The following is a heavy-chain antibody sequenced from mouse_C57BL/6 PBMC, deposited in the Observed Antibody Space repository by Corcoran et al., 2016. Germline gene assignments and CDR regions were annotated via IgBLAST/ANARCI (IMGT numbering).Heavy chain of an antibody. Sequence: EVQLQQSGPELVKPGASVKISCKASGYTFTDYYMNWVKQSHGKSLEWIGDINPNNGGTSYNQKFKGKATLTVDKSSSTAYMELRSLTSEDSAVYYCASSYGSSWDYWGKGTSVTVSS. CDR1: GYTFTDYY. CDR3: ASSYGSSWDY. D-gene: IGHD1-1*01. CDR2: INPNNGGT. J-gene: IGHJ4*01. V-gene: IGHV1-26*01.